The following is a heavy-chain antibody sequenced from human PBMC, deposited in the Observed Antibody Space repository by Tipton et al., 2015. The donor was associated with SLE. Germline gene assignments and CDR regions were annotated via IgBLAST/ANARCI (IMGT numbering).Heavy chain of an antibody. J-gene: IGHJ5*02. Sequence: TLSLTCTVSGDSISSHYWSWIRQPPGKGLEWIGYIYYSGSTNYNPSLKSRVTISVDTSKNQFSLKLSSVTAADTAVYYCARGGRAVAGGLTGWFDPWGQGTLVTVSS. CDR3: ARGGRAVAGGLTGWFDP. CDR1: GDSISSHY. V-gene: IGHV4-59*11. CDR2: IYYSGST. D-gene: IGHD6-19*01.